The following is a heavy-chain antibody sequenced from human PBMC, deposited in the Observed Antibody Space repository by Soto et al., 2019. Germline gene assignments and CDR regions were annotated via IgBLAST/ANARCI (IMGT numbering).Heavy chain of an antibody. Sequence: WGSLRLSCAASGFSFISLAISLFRQAPVKWLEWVSSISGRGVDTLYADSVKGRFTISRDNSRNTLYLQVNSLRAEDTAVYYCAKDQTDVTLFDYWGQGTLVTVSS. J-gene: IGHJ4*02. V-gene: IGHV3-23*01. CDR1: GFSFISLA. CDR3: AKDQTDVTLFDY. D-gene: IGHD2-21*02. CDR2: ISGRGVDT.